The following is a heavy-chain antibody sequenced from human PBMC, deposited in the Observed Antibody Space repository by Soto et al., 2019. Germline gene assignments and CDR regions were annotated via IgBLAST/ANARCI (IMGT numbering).Heavy chain of an antibody. J-gene: IGHJ4*01. CDR2: TYYRSKWYY. Sequence: SETLSLTCAITGDSVSSNSAGWSWVRQSPSRGLEWLGRTYYRSKWYYEYAVSVRGRITINPDTSKNQYSLQLNSVTPEDTAVYFCARGEQYSGRIFDYWGQGTLVTVSS. CDR1: GDSVSSNSAG. CDR3: ARGEQYSGRIFDY. D-gene: IGHD1-26*01. V-gene: IGHV6-1*01.